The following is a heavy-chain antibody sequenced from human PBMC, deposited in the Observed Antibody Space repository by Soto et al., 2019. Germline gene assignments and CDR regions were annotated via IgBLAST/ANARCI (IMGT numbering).Heavy chain of an antibody. J-gene: IGHJ4*01. CDR2: TYYRSKWYY. Sequence: SETLSLTCAITGDSVSSNSAGWSWVRQSPSRGLEWLGRTYYRSKWYYEYAVSVRGRITINPDTSKNQYSLQLNSVTPEDTAVYFCARGEQYSGRIFDYWGQGTLVTVSS. CDR1: GDSVSSNSAG. CDR3: ARGEQYSGRIFDY. D-gene: IGHD1-26*01. V-gene: IGHV6-1*01.